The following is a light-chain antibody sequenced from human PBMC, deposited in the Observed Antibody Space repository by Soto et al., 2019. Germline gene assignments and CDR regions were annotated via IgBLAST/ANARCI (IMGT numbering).Light chain of an antibody. CDR2: TAS. CDR1: QTISRV. CDR3: QQSFDAPIT. V-gene: IGKV1-39*01. J-gene: IGKJ5*01. Sequence: DIQVAQSPSSLSASIGDRVTITCRASQTISRVVNWYQQKPGKAPKVLISTASTLQSGVPSRFSGSGSGTDFTLTISTLQPEDFATYYCQQSFDAPITFGQGTRLEIK.